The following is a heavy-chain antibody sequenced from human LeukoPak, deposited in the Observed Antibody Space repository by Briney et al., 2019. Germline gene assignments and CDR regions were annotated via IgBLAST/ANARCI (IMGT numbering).Heavy chain of an antibody. Sequence: GGSLSLSCAASGFTFSSYWMHWVRQAPGKGAGWVARTNRDGSSTAYADSVKGRFTISKDNAKNTLYLLMNSLRAEDTAVYYCARDSVEWYIFDYWGQGTLVTVSS. CDR2: TNRDGSST. CDR1: GFTFSSYW. J-gene: IGHJ4*02. V-gene: IGHV3-74*01. CDR3: ARDSVEWYIFDY. D-gene: IGHD3-3*01.